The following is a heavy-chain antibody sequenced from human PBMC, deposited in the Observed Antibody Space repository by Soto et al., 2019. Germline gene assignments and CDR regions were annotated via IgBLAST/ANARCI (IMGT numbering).Heavy chain of an antibody. CDR3: ATLRDFWSGFDP. D-gene: IGHD3-3*01. CDR1: GGSISSGGYS. V-gene: IGHV4-30-2*01. J-gene: IGHJ5*02. CDR2: IYHSGST. Sequence: QLQLQESGSGLVKPSQTLSLTCAVSGGSISSGGYSWSWIRQPPGKGLVWIGYIYHSGSTYYNPSLKRRVTISVDRSKNQFSLKLSSVTAADTAVYYCATLRDFWSGFDPWGQGTLVTVSS.